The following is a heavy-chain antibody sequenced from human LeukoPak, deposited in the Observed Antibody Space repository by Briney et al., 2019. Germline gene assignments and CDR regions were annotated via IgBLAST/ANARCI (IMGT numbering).Heavy chain of an antibody. Sequence: ASVEVSCKASGYTFTSYYMHWGRQAPGQGLEGRGIINPSGGSTSYAQKFQGRVTMTMDTSTSTVYMELSSLRSEDTAVYYCARDMSITMVRGVNRDGEPFDYWGQGTLVTVSS. CDR1: GYTFTSYY. V-gene: IGHV1-46*03. CDR3: ARDMSITMVRGVNRDGEPFDY. D-gene: IGHD3-10*01. CDR2: INPSGGST. J-gene: IGHJ4*02.